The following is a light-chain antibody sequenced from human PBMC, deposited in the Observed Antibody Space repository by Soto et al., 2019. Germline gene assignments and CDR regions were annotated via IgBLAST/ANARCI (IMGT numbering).Light chain of an antibody. J-gene: IGKJ1*01. V-gene: IGKV1-5*01. CDR3: QQYKGT. CDR2: DAS. Sequence: DIQMTQSPSTLSASVGDRVTITCRASQSIGRWLAWYQQKPGAAPKLLIYDASSLQSGVPSRFSGSGSGTEFTLSISSLQPDDFATYYCQQYKGTFDQGTKVEIK. CDR1: QSIGRW.